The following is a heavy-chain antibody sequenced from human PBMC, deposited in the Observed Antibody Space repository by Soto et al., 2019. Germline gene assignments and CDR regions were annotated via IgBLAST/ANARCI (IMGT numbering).Heavy chain of an antibody. Sequence: SSETLSLTSPASGGSISSYYWSWIRQPPGKGLEWIGYIYYSGSTNYNPSLKSRVTISVDTSKNQFSLKLSSVTAADTAVYYCARVPYGRLLWFGVTAFDIWGQGTIATVS. V-gene: IGHV4-59*01. J-gene: IGHJ3*02. CDR3: ARVPYGRLLWFGVTAFDI. CDR2: IYYSGST. D-gene: IGHD3-10*01. CDR1: GGSISSYY.